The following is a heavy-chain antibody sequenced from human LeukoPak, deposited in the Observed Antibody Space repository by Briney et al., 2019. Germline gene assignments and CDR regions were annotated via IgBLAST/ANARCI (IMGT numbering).Heavy chain of an antibody. J-gene: IGHJ4*02. Sequence: ASVKVSCKASGYTFTGYYMHWVRQAPGQGLEWMGWINPNSGGTNYAQKFQGRVTMTRDTSISAAYMELSRLRSDDTAVYYCARDDFTIVGVVTYFDYWGQGTLVTVSS. CDR1: GYTFTGYY. CDR2: INPNSGGT. D-gene: IGHD3-3*01. CDR3: ARDDFTIVGVVTYFDY. V-gene: IGHV1-2*02.